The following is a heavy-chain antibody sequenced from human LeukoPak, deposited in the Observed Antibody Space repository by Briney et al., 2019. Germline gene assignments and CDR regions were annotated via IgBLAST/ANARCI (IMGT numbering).Heavy chain of an antibody. V-gene: IGHV4-39*07. J-gene: IGHJ3*02. CDR3: ARGAVTMIPKGAFDI. D-gene: IGHD3-22*01. CDR1: GGSISSSSYY. CDR2: IYYSGST. Sequence: SETLSLTCTVSGGSISSSSYYWGWIRQPPGKGLEWIGSIYYSGSTYYNPSLKSRVTISVDTSNNQFSLKLSSVTAADTAVYYCARGAVTMIPKGAFDIWGQGTMVTVSS.